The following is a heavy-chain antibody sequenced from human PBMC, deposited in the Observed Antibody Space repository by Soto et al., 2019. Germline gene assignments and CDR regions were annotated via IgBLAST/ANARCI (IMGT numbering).Heavy chain of an antibody. CDR3: ARVPGTDYGDYVDYGMDV. CDR2: IRSYNNST. D-gene: IGHD4-17*01. J-gene: IGHJ6*02. CDR1: GXTFTSYC. Sequence: GASVKVXCKXSGXTFTSYCVNWVRQAPGQGLEWMGWIRSYNNSTNYAQKFQGWVTMTRDTSISTAYMELSRLRSDDTAVYYCARVPGTDYGDYVDYGMDVWGQGTTVTVSS. V-gene: IGHV1-2*04.